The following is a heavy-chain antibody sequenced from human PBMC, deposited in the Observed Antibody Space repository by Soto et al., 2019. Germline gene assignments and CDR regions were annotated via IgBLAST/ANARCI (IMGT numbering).Heavy chain of an antibody. CDR1: GYTFTSYA. D-gene: IGHD2-15*01. CDR3: ARVADCSGGRCYFSVDY. J-gene: IGHJ4*02. Sequence: GASVKVSCKASGYTFTSYAMHWVRQAPGQRLEWMGWINAGNGNTKYSQKFQGRVTITRDTSASTAYMELSSLRSEDTAVYYCARVADCSGGRCYFSVDYWGQGTLVTVSS. V-gene: IGHV1-3*01. CDR2: INAGNGNT.